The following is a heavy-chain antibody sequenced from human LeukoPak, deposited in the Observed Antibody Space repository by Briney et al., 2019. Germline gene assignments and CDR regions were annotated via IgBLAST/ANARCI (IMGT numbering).Heavy chain of an antibody. CDR3: AKDLQIGSPGRTGYYMDV. V-gene: IGHV3-30*02. CDR1: GITFSTYG. Sequence: PGGSLRLSCAASGITFSTYGMYWVRQAPGKGLEWVAFIRYDGSNKYYADSVKGRFTISRDNSKNTLYLQMNSLRAEDTAVYYCAKDLQIGSPGRTGYYMDVWGKGTTVTVSS. CDR2: IRYDGSNK. D-gene: IGHD2-2*03. J-gene: IGHJ6*03.